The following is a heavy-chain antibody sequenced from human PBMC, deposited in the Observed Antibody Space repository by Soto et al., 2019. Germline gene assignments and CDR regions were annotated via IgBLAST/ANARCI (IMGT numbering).Heavy chain of an antibody. V-gene: IGHV5-51*01. J-gene: IGHJ5*02. CDR2: IYPGDSDI. D-gene: IGHD6-13*01. CDR3: ARLSQLVHAP. CDR1: GYSFTSYQ. Sequence: GESLKISCKGSGYSFTSYQIGWVRQVPGKGLEWMGIIYPGDSDIRYSPSFQGQVTISADKSITTAFLQWSSLKASDTAMYYCARLSQLVHAPWGQGTLVTVSS.